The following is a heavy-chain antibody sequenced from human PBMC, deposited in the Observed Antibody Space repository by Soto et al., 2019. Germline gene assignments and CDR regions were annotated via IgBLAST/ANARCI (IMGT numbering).Heavy chain of an antibody. CDR2: IRSKAYGGTT. CDR1: GFTFGDYA. CDR3: TSRTRGGSTSFTIYYYYGMDV. Sequence: PGGSLRLSCTASGFTFGDYAMSWFRQAPGKGLEWVGFIRSKAYGGTTEYAASVKGRFTISRDDSKSIAYLQMNSLKTEDTAVYYCTSRTRGGSTSFTIYYYYGMDVWGQGTTVTVSS. D-gene: IGHD2-2*01. V-gene: IGHV3-49*03. J-gene: IGHJ6*02.